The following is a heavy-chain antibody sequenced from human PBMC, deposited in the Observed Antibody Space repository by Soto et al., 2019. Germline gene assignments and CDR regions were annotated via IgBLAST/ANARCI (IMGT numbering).Heavy chain of an antibody. CDR3: ARGHRGLGYYYMDV. CDR1: GGSFSGYD. D-gene: IGHD3-16*01. CDR2: INHSGST. V-gene: IGHV4-34*01. Sequence: PSETLSLTWAVYGGSFSGYDWSWIRQPPGKGLEWIGEINHSGSTNYNPSLKSRVTISVDTSKNQFSLKLSSVTAADTAVYYCARGHRGLGYYYMDVWGKGTTVTVSS. J-gene: IGHJ6*03.